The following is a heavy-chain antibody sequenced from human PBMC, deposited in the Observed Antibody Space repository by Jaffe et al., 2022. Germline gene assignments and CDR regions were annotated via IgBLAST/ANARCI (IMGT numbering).Heavy chain of an antibody. CDR2: IKQDGSEK. J-gene: IGHJ4*02. CDR1: GFTFSSYW. CDR3: ARVGYYDFWSGYNRYGYFDY. D-gene: IGHD3-3*01. Sequence: EVQLVESGGGLVQPGGSLRLSCAASGFTFSSYWMSWVRQAPGKGLEWVANIKQDGSEKYYVDSVKGRFTISRDNAKNSLYLQMNSLRAEDTAVYYCARVGYYDFWSGYNRYGYFDYWGQGTLVTVSS. V-gene: IGHV3-7*01.